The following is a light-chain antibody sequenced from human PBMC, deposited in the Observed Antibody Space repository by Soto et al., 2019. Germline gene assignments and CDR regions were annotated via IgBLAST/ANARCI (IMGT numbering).Light chain of an antibody. CDR3: QQYSTYSWT. Sequence: DIQMTQSPSTLSASVGDRVTITCRASQSISSWLAWYQLKPGKVPNLLIYRASSLESGVPSRFSGSGSGTEFILTISSLQPDDFATYYCQQYSTYSWTFGQGTKVEIK. CDR1: QSISSW. CDR2: RAS. J-gene: IGKJ1*01. V-gene: IGKV1-5*03.